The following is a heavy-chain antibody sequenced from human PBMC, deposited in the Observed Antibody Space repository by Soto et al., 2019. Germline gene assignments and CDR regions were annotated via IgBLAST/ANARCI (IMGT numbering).Heavy chain of an antibody. CDR1: GGTFSSSA. J-gene: IGHJ4*02. CDR2: IIPIFGTA. D-gene: IGHD6-19*01. Sequence: QVQLVQSGAEVKKPGSSVKVSCTASGGTFSSSAISWVRQAPGQGLEWMGGIIPIFGTADYAQKFQGRVTITADESTSTAYMGLSSLRSEDTAVYYCASPYSSGWYGGFDYWGQGTLVTVSS. CDR3: ASPYSSGWYGGFDY. V-gene: IGHV1-69*12.